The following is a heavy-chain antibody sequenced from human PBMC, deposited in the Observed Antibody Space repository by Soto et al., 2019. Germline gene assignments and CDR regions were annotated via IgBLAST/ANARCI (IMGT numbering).Heavy chain of an antibody. CDR2: IYYSGST. J-gene: IGHJ4*02. CDR3: ARHAWAGTARFDY. V-gene: IGHV4-59*08. CDR1: GGSISSYY. Sequence: PSETLSLTCTVSGGSISSYYWSWIRQPPGKGLEWIGYIYYSGSTNYNPSLKSRVTISVDTSKNQFSLKLSSVTAADTAVYYCARHAWAGTARFDYWGQGTLVTSPQ. D-gene: IGHD1-1*01.